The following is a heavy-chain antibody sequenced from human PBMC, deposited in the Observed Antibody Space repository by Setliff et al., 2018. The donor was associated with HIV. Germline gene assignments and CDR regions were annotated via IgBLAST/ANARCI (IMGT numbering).Heavy chain of an antibody. J-gene: IGHJ4*02. Sequence: SETLSLTCTVSGGSINSTSYYWGWIRQPPENGLEWIGSIYHTGSTYYKPSLKSRVTISVDTSKNQFSLRLSSVAAADTAVYYCARLYGSGSYQVDYWGQGTLVTVSS. CDR3: ARLYGSGSYQVDY. CDR1: GGSINSTSYY. V-gene: IGHV4-39*01. CDR2: IYHTGST. D-gene: IGHD3-10*01.